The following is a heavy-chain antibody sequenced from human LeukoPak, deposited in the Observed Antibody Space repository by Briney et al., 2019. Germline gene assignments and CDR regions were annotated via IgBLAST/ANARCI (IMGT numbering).Heavy chain of an antibody. CDR3: ARADYSSSWYEVDY. Sequence: SETLSLTCAVSGGTITSSNWWNWVRQPPGKGLEWIGEIYHSGSTNYNPSLKSRVIMSVDKSKNQFSLKLSSVTAADTAVYYCARADYSSSWYEVDYWGQGTLVTVSS. V-gene: IGHV4-4*02. J-gene: IGHJ4*02. CDR2: IYHSGST. D-gene: IGHD6-13*01. CDR1: GGTITSSNW.